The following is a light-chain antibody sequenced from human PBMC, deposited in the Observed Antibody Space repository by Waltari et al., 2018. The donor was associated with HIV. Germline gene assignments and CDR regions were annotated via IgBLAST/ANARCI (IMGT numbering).Light chain of an antibody. CDR1: SSNVGSKP. CDR2: RDY. Sequence: QSVLTQPPSASGTLGQSVTISCPGSSSNVGSKPVYWFQQVSGTAPKILIYRDYQRRSGIPDRFSGSKSGASASLTISGLRSEDEADYYCVAWDDSLGGYVFGTGTKVSVL. V-gene: IGLV1-47*01. CDR3: VAWDDSLGGYV. J-gene: IGLJ1*01.